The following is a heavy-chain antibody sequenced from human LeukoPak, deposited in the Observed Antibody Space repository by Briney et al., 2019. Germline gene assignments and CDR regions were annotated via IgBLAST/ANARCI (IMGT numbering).Heavy chain of an antibody. CDR2: ISWNGDRV. Sequence: GGSLRLSCAASGFIFDDYAMHWVRQAPGKGLEWVSLISWNGDRVYYTDSVKGRFTISRDNSKNSLYLQMNNLRGEDTAFYFCAKDMTTTGLLEYLSGLDSWGQGTLVTVSS. D-gene: IGHD3-3*01. CDR3: AKDMTTTGLLEYLSGLDS. CDR1: GFIFDDYA. J-gene: IGHJ4*02. V-gene: IGHV3-43D*03.